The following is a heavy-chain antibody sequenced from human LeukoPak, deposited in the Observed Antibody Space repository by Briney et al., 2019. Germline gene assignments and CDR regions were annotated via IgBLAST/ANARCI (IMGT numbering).Heavy chain of an antibody. CDR2: ISYDGSNK. CDR1: GFTFSSYG. V-gene: IGHV3-30*18. Sequence: PGGSLRLSCAASGFTFSSYGMHWVRQAPGKGLEWVAAISYDGSNKYYADSVKGRFTISRDNSKNTLYLQMNSLRAVDTAVYYCAKDPFDYWGQGTLVTVSS. CDR3: AKDPFDY. J-gene: IGHJ4*02.